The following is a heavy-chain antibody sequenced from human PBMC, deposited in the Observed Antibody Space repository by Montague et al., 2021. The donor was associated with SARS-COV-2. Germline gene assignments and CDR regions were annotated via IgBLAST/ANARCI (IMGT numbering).Heavy chain of an antibody. CDR3: ARDPSCCSRFGEFGY. D-gene: IGHD3-10*01. J-gene: IGHJ4*02. V-gene: IGHV3-33*01. CDR1: GFTFSSYG. CDR2: IWYDGSNK. Sequence: SLRLSCAASGFTFSSYGMHWVRQAPGKGLEWVAVIWYDGSNKYYADPVKGRFTISRDNSKNTLYLQMNSLRAEDTAVYYCARDPSCCSRFGEFGYWGQGTLVTVSS.